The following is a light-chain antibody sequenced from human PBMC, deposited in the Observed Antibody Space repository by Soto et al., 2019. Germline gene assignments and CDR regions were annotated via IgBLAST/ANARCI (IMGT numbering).Light chain of an antibody. CDR2: GAS. V-gene: IGKV3-15*01. Sequence: EIAMTQSPATLSVSPGERATLSCRASQSVSSNLAWYQHKPGQAPRLLIYGASTRATGIPARFSASGSGTEFSLTISSLQSEDFAVYYCQQYNNWPPKQYTFGQGTKLEIK. CDR1: QSVSSN. CDR3: QQYNNWPPKQYT. J-gene: IGKJ2*01.